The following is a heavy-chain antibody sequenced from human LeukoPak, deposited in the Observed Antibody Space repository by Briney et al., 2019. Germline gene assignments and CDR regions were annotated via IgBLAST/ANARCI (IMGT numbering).Heavy chain of an antibody. CDR3: ARSMTTVTGVFQH. CDR2: INWNSGGI. D-gene: IGHD4-17*01. V-gene: IGHV3-9*01. Sequence: PGRSLRLSCVASGFTFDDYAIHWVRQAPGKGLEWVSGINWNSGGIDYADSVKGRFTISRDNAKNSLYLQMNSLRAEDTAVYYCARSMTTVTGVFQHWGQGTLGTVSS. J-gene: IGHJ1*01. CDR1: GFTFDDYA.